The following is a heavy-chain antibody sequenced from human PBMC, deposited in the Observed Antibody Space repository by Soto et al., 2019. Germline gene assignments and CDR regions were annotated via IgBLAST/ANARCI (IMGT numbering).Heavy chain of an antibody. CDR3: ARDGGTGDDFWDY. V-gene: IGHV6-1*01. CDR2: TYYRSKWYY. D-gene: IGHD3-16*01. CDR1: GDRVSSNSAA. J-gene: IGHJ4*02. Sequence: SQSLSLTCAISGDRVSSNSAAWNWIRQSPSRGLEWLGRTYYRSKWYYDYAVSVKSRITINPDTSKNQFSLHLNSVTPEDTAVYYCARDGGTGDDFWDYWGQGTLVTVSS.